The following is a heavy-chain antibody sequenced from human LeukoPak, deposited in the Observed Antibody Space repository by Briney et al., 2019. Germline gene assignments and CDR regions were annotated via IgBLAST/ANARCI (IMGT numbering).Heavy chain of an antibody. CDR2: IYWNDDK. D-gene: IGHD4-17*01. Sequence: ESGPTLVNPTQTLTLTCTFSGFSLSTRGVGVGWIRQPPVKALEWLALIYWNDDKRYTPSLKSRLTITKDTSKNQVVLTMTNMDPVDTATYYCAHSSYGDYVDYFDYWGQGTLVTVSS. CDR1: GFSLSTRGVG. CDR3: AHSSYGDYVDYFDY. V-gene: IGHV2-5*01. J-gene: IGHJ4*02.